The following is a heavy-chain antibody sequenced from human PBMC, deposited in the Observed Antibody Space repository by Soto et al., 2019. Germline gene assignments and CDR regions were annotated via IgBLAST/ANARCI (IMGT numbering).Heavy chain of an antibody. CDR3: ARGDSGCDRASYYYYGMDV. Sequence: QVQLVQSGAEVKKPGSSVKVSCKASGGTFSSYAISWVRQAPGQGLEWMGGIIPIFGTANYAQKFQGRVTITADESTSTAYMELSSLRSEDTAVYYCARGDSGCDRASYYYYGMDVWGQGTTVTVSS. CDR2: IIPIFGTA. D-gene: IGHD5-12*01. J-gene: IGHJ6*02. CDR1: GGTFSSYA. V-gene: IGHV1-69*01.